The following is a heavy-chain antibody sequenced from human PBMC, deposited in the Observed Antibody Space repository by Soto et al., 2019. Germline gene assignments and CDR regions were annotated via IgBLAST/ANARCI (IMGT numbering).Heavy chain of an antibody. V-gene: IGHV4-34*01. D-gene: IGHD2-2*01. Sequence: SGTPFPTLAVYGGALSGYHLGRVPPPPGKGLEWIGEINHSGSTNYNPSLKSRVTISVDTSKNQFSLKLSSVTAADTAVYYCARVVPAARYGMDVWGQGTTVTVSS. CDR1: GGALSGYH. CDR2: INHSGST. J-gene: IGHJ6*02. CDR3: ARVVPAARYGMDV.